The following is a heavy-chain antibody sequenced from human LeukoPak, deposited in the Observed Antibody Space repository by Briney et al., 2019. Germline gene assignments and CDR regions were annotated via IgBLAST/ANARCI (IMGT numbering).Heavy chain of an antibody. J-gene: IGHJ4*02. CDR2: IYSSGST. V-gene: IGHV4-4*07. CDR1: GGSISSYY. Sequence: SETLSLTCTVSGGSISSYYWSWIRQPAGKGLEWIGRIYSSGSTNYNPSLKSRVTISVDTSKNQFSLKLSSVTAADTAVYYCARTYGDYVLFDYWGQGTLVTVSS. D-gene: IGHD4-17*01. CDR3: ARTYGDYVLFDY.